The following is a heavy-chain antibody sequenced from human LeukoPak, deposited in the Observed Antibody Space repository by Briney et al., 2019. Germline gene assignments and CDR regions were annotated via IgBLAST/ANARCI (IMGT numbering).Heavy chain of an antibody. J-gene: IGHJ4*02. CDR3: ARGPPVQSEYYYESSGYWP. CDR2: INHSGST. V-gene: IGHV4-34*01. Sequence: SGTLSLTCAVYGGSFSGYYWSWIRQPPGKGLEWIGEINHSGSTNYNPSLKSRVTISVDTSKNQFSLKLSSVTAADTAVYYCARGPPVQSEYYYESSGYWPWGQGTLVTGSP. CDR1: GGSFSGYY. D-gene: IGHD3-22*01.